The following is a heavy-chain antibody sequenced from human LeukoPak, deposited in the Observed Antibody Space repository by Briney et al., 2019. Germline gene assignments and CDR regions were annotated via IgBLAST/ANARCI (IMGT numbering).Heavy chain of an antibody. Sequence: SSETLSLTCTVSGGSISSYYWSWIRQPPGKGLEWIGYIYYSGSTNYNPSLKSRVTISVDTSKNQFSLKLSSVTAADTAVYYCARRGPLFGNYFDYWGQGTLVTVSS. CDR3: ARRGPLFGNYFDY. CDR2: IYYSGST. CDR1: GGSISSYY. V-gene: IGHV4-59*01. J-gene: IGHJ4*02. D-gene: IGHD1-14*01.